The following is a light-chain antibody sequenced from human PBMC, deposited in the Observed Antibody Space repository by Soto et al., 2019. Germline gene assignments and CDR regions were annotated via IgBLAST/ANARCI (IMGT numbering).Light chain of an antibody. CDR3: AAWDDSLNGVF. J-gene: IGLJ2*01. V-gene: IGLV1-44*01. CDR2: SNN. CDR1: SSNIGAGYD. Sequence: QSVLTQPPSVSGAPGQRVTISCTGSSSNIGAGYDVHWYQQLPGMAPKLLVYSNNQRPSGVPDRFSGSKSGTSASLAISGLQSEDEADYYCAAWDDSLNGVFFGGGTQLTVL.